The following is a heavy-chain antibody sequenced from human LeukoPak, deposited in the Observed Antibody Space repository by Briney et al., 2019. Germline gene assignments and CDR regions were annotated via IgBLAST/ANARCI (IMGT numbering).Heavy chain of an antibody. CDR1: GFTFSSYS. CDR2: ISGTSSTI. CDR3: ARRLGTTMLDY. D-gene: IGHD1-26*01. V-gene: IGHV3-48*02. Sequence: PGGSLRLSCAASGFTFSSYSMNWVRKAPGKGLEWVSCISGTSSTIYYADSVKGRFTISRDNAKTSLYLQMISLRDEDTAVYYCARRLGTTMLDYWGQGTLVTVSS. J-gene: IGHJ4*02.